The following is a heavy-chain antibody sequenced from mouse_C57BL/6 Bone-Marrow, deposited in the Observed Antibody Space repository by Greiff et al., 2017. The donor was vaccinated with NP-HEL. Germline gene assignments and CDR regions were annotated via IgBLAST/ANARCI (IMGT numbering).Heavy chain of an antibody. J-gene: IGHJ3*01. CDR1: GYTFTDYY. CDR2: INPNNGGT. D-gene: IGHD1-1*01. Sequence: EVQLQQSGPELVKPGASVKISCKASGYTFTDYYMNWVKQSHGKSLEWIGDINPNNGGTSYNQKFKGKATLTVDKSSSTAYMELRSLTSEDSAVYYCANYYGGAYWGKGTLVTVSA. CDR3: ANYYGGAY. V-gene: IGHV1-26*01.